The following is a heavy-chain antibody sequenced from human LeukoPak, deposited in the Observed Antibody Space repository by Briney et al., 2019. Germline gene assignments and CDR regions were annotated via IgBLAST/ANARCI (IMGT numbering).Heavy chain of an antibody. CDR2: ISSSSSYI. Sequence: GGSLRLSCAASGFTFSSYSMNWVRQAPGMGLEWVSSISSSSSYIYYADSVKCRFTISRDKAKNSLYLQMNSLRAEDTAVYYCARDAAYCSGGSCYFGYWGQGTLVTVSS. V-gene: IGHV3-21*01. CDR1: GFTFSSYS. J-gene: IGHJ4*02. D-gene: IGHD2-15*01. CDR3: ARDAAYCSGGSCYFGY.